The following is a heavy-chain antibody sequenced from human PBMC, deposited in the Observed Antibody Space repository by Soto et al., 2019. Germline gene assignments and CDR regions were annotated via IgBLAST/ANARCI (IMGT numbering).Heavy chain of an antibody. J-gene: IGHJ6*03. Sequence: ASVKVSCKASGYTFTSYDINWVRQATGQGLEWMGWMNPNSGNTGYAQKFQGRVTMTRNTSISTAYMELSSLRSEDTAVYYCARGYEGRPSFIWIGGTLDYYMDVWCKGTTVTVSS. CDR3: ARGYEGRPSFIWIGGTLDYYMDV. D-gene: IGHD3-10*01. CDR2: MNPNSGNT. V-gene: IGHV1-8*01. CDR1: GYTFTSYD.